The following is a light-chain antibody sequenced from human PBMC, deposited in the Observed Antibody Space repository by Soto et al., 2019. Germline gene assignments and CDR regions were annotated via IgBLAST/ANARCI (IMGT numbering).Light chain of an antibody. CDR3: QQYGSSPLT. J-gene: IGKJ4*01. Sequence: EIGLTQSPGTLSLSPGERATLSCRASQSVSSSYLAWYQQKPSQAHSLLIYGASSRATGIPDSFSGSGSVTDFTFTISSLEPEDFAVYYCQQYGSSPLTFGAGTKVEIK. V-gene: IGKV3-20*01. CDR1: QSVSSSY. CDR2: GAS.